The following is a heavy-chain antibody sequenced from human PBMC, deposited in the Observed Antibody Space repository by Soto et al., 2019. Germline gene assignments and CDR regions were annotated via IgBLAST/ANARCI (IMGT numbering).Heavy chain of an antibody. V-gene: IGHV4-34*01. CDR2: INHSGGT. Sequence: SETLSLTCAVYGGSFSGYYWSWIRQPPGKGLEWIGDINHSGGTNYNPSLKSRVTISVDTSKNQFSLKLSSVTAADTAVYYCASEYSSPGFLFDYWGQGTLVTVSS. D-gene: IGHD6-6*01. J-gene: IGHJ4*02. CDR1: GGSFSGYY. CDR3: ASEYSSPGFLFDY.